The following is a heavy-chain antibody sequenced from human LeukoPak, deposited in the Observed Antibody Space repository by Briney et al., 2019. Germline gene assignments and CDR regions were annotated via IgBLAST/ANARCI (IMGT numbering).Heavy chain of an antibody. CDR2: IFPGDSDT. J-gene: IGHJ4*02. CDR3: ARTSVLDC. CDR1: GYSFTAYW. V-gene: IGHV5-51*01. Sequence: GESLKISCKGSGYSFTAYWIAWVRQMPGKGLERMGTIFPGDSDTKYSPSFQGQVTVSADKSISTAYLQWSSLKASDTAMYYCARTSVLDCWGQGTLVTVSS.